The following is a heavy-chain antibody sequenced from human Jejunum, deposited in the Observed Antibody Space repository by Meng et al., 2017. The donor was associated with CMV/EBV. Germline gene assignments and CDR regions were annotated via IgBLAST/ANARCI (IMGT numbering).Heavy chain of an antibody. CDR2: GST. J-gene: IGHJ5*02. Sequence: LTCAVSGGAISSSIHYWTWIRQPPGKGLEGIGSGSTNYNPSLKSRVTISVDTSKNQFSLMLTSVTAADTAVYYCVDYSSSYGWFDPWGQGTLVTVSS. CDR1: GGAISSSIHY. V-gene: IGHV4-39*01. CDR3: VDYSSSYGWFDP. D-gene: IGHD6-6*01.